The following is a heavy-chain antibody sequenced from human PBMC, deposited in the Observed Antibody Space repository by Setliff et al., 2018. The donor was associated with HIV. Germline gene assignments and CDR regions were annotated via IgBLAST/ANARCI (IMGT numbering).Heavy chain of an antibody. Sequence: SETLSLTCTVSGGSIRSGPYYWSWIRQPAGKGLEWIGQIYTSGSTNYNPSLKSRVTMSVDTSKNQFSLKLSSVTAADTAVYYCARFAYYSDSGGYYHHWGQGALVTVSS. V-gene: IGHV4-61*09. J-gene: IGHJ4*02. D-gene: IGHD3-22*01. CDR1: GGSIRSGPYY. CDR3: ARFAYYSDSGGYYHH. CDR2: IYTSGST.